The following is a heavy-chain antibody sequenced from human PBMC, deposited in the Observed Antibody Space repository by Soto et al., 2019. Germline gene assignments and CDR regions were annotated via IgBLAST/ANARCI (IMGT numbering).Heavy chain of an antibody. Sequence: SQTLSLTCAISGDSVSSNSAAWNWIRQSPSRGLEWLGRTYFRSKWYTDYADSVRDRVAINPDTSKNQCSLQMQSVTPEDSAIYSCARHGVSTGTTVMLDSWGQGTRVTVSS. J-gene: IGHJ4*02. CDR3: ARHGVSTGTTVMLDS. CDR2: TYFRSKWYT. D-gene: IGHD1-7*01. CDR1: GDSVSSNSAA. V-gene: IGHV6-1*01.